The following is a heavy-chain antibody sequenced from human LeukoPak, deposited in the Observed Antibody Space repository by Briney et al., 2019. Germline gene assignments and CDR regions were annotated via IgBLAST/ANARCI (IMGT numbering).Heavy chain of an antibody. V-gene: IGHV1-69*05. Sequence: SVKVSCKASGGTFSSYAISWVRQAPGQGLEWMGGIIPILGTANYAQKFQGRVTITTDESTSTAYMELRSLRSDDTAVYYCARVRGRSVVPAPFDYWGQGTLVTVSS. CDR1: GGTFSSYA. D-gene: IGHD2-2*01. CDR2: IIPILGTA. CDR3: ARVRGRSVVPAPFDY. J-gene: IGHJ4*02.